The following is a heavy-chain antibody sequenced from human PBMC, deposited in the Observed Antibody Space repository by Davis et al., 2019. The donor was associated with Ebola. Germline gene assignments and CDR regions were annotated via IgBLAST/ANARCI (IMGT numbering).Heavy chain of an antibody. V-gene: IGHV3-7*01. J-gene: IGHJ1*01. CDR2: IEEDGSEK. Sequence: GESLKISCAASGFTFSNAWMSWVRQVPGKGLEWVASIEEDGSEKYYVASVEGRFTISRDNAKNSLYLQMNSLRAEDAAVYYCARDRVTIAPEYCQHWGQGILVTVSS. CDR3: ARDRVTIAPEYCQH. CDR1: GFTFSNAW. D-gene: IGHD3-3*01.